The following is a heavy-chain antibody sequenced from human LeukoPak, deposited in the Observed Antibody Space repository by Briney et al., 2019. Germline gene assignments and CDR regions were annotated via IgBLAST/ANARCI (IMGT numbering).Heavy chain of an antibody. V-gene: IGHV3-7*01. CDR2: IKPDGSAQ. CDR1: GFTFSSNW. J-gene: IGHJ4*02. D-gene: IGHD5-24*01. Sequence: PGGSLRLSCATSGFTFSSNWMSWVRHVPGRGLDWVANIKPDGSAQYYAASVKGRFTISRDNAKNSLHLQMNSLRVDDTAVYYCARDDLTNGYNGNFWGQGTLVTASS. CDR3: ARDDLTNGYNGNF.